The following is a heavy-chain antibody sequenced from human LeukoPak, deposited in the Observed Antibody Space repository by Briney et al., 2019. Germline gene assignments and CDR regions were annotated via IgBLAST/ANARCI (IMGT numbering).Heavy chain of an antibody. CDR3: ARDKGRYFDWLLPHDAFDI. Sequence: GGSLRLSCAASGFTFSDYYMRWIRQAPGKGLEWVSYISSSSSYTNYADSVKGRFTISRDNAKNSLYLQMNSLRAEDTAVYYCARDKGRYFDWLLPHDAFDIWGQGTMVTVSS. CDR2: ISSSSSYT. J-gene: IGHJ3*02. CDR1: GFTFSDYY. V-gene: IGHV3-11*06. D-gene: IGHD3-9*01.